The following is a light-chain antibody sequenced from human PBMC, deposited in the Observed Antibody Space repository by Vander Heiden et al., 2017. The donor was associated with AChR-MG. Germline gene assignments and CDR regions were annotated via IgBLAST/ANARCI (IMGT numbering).Light chain of an antibody. V-gene: IGKV1-39*01. CDR2: AAS. CDR1: RSISSY. Sequence: IQMIQSPSPLSASVGDSGTITCRASRSISSYLNWYQQKPGKTPKLLIYAASSWQSGVPARFSGSGSGTDLTLTISSVQPEDFGTYYCQQSYRTPRRFGQGTKVEIK. CDR3: QQSYRTPRR. J-gene: IGKJ1*01.